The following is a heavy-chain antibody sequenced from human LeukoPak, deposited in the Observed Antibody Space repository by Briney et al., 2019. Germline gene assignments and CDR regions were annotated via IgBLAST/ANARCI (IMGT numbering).Heavy chain of an antibody. CDR1: GGSISSGDYC. CDR2: MYYSGST. D-gene: IGHD3-22*01. CDR3: ARPYYYDSRIDP. V-gene: IGHV4-30-4*01. J-gene: IGHJ5*02. Sequence: TSQTLSLTCTVSGGSISSGDYCWSWIRQPPGKGLEWIAYMYYSGSTYYNPSLKSRVTMSADTSKNQLSLKLSSVTAADTAVYYCARPYYYDSRIDPWGQGILVTVSS.